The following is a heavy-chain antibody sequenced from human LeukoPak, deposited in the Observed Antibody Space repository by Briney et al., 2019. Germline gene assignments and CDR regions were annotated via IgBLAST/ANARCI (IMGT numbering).Heavy chain of an antibody. CDR1: GFTVSNYY. V-gene: IGHV3-66*01. D-gene: IGHD6-13*01. J-gene: IGHJ3*02. CDR2: IYSGGST. Sequence: GGSLRLSCAASGFTVSNYYMNWVRQAPGKGLEWVSVIYSGGSTYYADSVKGRFIISRDNSKNTLYFQMNSLRAEDTAVYCCARGARIAAAAAPGDAFDIWGQGTMVTVSS. CDR3: ARGARIAAAAAPGDAFDI.